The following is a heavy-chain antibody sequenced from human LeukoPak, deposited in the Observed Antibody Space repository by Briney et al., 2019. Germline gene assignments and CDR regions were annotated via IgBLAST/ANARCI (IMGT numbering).Heavy chain of an antibody. CDR1: GFTFSGSP. CDR3: TTSSESRYDDAMNV. Sequence: GGSLKLSCAASGFTFSGSPMYWVRQASGKGLEWIGRIREKANSYGTLYATSVKGRFTISRNDAENTAYLQINSVTTDDTAVYYCTTSSESRYDDAMNVWGQGTMVTVSS. CDR2: IREKANSYGT. V-gene: IGHV3-73*01. D-gene: IGHD3-22*01. J-gene: IGHJ3*01.